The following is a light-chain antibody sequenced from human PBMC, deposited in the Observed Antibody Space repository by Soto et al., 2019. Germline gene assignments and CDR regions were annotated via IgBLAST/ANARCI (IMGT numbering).Light chain of an antibody. CDR1: ESVSRN. V-gene: IGKV3D-15*01. CDR2: GAS. CDR3: QQFHDWPMT. J-gene: IGKJ3*01. Sequence: EVVLTQSPATLSVSPGESAALSCLASESVSRNLAWYQQKPGQAPRLLIYGASNRATGIPDRFSGSGSGTDFTLTISSLQSEDFAVYYCQQFHDWPMTFGPGTKVDIK.